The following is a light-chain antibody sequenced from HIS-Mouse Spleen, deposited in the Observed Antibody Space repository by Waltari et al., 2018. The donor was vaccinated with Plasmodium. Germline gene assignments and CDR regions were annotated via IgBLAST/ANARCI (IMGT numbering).Light chain of an antibody. CDR3: QQRSNWPIT. Sequence: EIVLTQSPATLSLSPGERATLACRASQSVSSYLAWYQQTPGQAPRLLIYDASNRTAGLPDRFSGSGSGTDFTRTISSLEPEDVAVYYCQQRSNWPITFGQGTRLEIK. CDR1: QSVSSY. J-gene: IGKJ5*01. CDR2: DAS. V-gene: IGKV3-11*01.